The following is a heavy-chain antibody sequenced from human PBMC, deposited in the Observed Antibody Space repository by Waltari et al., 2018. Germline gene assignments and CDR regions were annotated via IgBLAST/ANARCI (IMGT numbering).Heavy chain of an antibody. CDR3: ARVSYSSGWSFDY. V-gene: IGHV4-59*01. D-gene: IGHD6-19*01. CDR1: GDSISGYY. J-gene: IGHJ4*02. Sequence: QVQLQESGPGLVKPSETLSLPCTVSGDSISGYYWRWIRQPPGKGLEWIGYIYYSGSTNYSPSLKSRGTISVDTSKSQFSLKLTCVAAADTAVYYCARVSYSSGWSFDYWGQGTLVIVSS. CDR2: IYYSGST.